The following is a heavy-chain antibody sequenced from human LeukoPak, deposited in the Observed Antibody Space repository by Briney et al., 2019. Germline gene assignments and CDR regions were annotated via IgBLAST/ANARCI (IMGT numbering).Heavy chain of an antibody. CDR1: GFTVSSNY. D-gene: IGHD6-13*01. J-gene: IGHJ4*02. CDR3: ARANGSLSPLDY. V-gene: IGHV3-66*02. CDR2: IYSGGST. Sequence: GRSLRLSCAASGFTVSSNYMSWVRQAPGKGLEWVSVIYSGGSTYYADSVKGRFTISRDNSKNTLYLQMNSLRAEDTAVYYCARANGSLSPLDYWGQGTLVTVSS.